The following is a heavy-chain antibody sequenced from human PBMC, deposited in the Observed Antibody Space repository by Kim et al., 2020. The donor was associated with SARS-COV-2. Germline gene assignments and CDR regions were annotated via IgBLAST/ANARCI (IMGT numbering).Heavy chain of an antibody. V-gene: IGHV4-61*01. CDR3: ARSFDWLFWWFDP. Sequence: SETLSLTCTVSGGSVSSGSYYWSWIRQPPGKGLEWIGYIYYSGSTNYNPSLKSRVTISVDTSKNQFSLKLSSVTAADTAVYYCARSFDWLFWWFDPWGQGTLVTVSS. CDR2: IYYSGST. CDR1: GGSVSSGSYY. D-gene: IGHD3-9*01. J-gene: IGHJ5*02.